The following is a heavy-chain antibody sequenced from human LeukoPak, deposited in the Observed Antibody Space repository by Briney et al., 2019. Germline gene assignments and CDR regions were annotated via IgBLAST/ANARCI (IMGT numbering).Heavy chain of an antibody. CDR1: GYNFTSYW. CDR2: IDPSDSYT. CDR3: ARGPEVPAAMRGYYYYGMDV. V-gene: IGHV5-10-1*01. D-gene: IGHD2-2*01. J-gene: IGHJ6*04. Sequence: GESLKISCKGSGYNFTSYWISWVRQMPGKGLEWMGRIDPSDSYTNYSPSFQGHVTISADKSISTAYLQWSSLKASDTAMYYCARGPEVPAAMRGYYYYGMDVWGKGTTVTVSS.